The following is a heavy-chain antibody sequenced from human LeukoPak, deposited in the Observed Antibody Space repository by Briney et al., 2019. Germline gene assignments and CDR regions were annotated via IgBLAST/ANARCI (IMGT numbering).Heavy chain of an antibody. J-gene: IGHJ4*02. CDR2: IYYTRTA. Sequence: SETLSLTCTVSGDSFGSGGNFWTWLRQHPGKGLEYIGYIYYTRTASYNPSLESRVVMSVNTYTRQFSLRLSSVTAADTAVYFCAREGPHPVYDVWGPGIQVTVSS. CDR3: AREGPHPVYDV. CDR1: GDSFGSGGNF. D-gene: IGHD5/OR15-5a*01. V-gene: IGHV4-31*03.